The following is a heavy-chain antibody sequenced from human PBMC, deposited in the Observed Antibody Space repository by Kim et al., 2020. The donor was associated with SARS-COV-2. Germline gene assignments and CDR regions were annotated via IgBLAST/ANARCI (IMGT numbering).Heavy chain of an antibody. D-gene: IGHD3-10*01. Sequence: GGSLRLSCAASGFTFSSYDMHWVRQATGKGLEWVSTIGTAGDTYYPGSVKGRFTISRENAKNSLYLQMNSLRAGDTAVYYCARVGYYYGSGSYYRYYYYYMDVGGKGTTVTVSS. CDR2: IGTAGDT. V-gene: IGHV3-13*01. J-gene: IGHJ6*03. CDR3: ARVGYYYGSGSYYRYYYYYMDV. CDR1: GFTFSSYD.